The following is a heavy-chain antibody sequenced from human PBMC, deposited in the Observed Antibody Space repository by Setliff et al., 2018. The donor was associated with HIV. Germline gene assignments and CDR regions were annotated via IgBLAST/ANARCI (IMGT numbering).Heavy chain of an antibody. CDR1: GFTFNTYS. J-gene: IGHJ4*02. Sequence: GGSLRLSCAASGFTFNTYSMNWVRQAPGKGLEWVAVIWFDGSRKYYGDSVKGRFTISRDTSNNTLYLQMNSLRAEDTAVYYCAKDGLAGYFESWGLGTLVTVSS. V-gene: IGHV3-33*06. CDR2: IWFDGSRK. D-gene: IGHD1-1*01. CDR3: AKDGLAGYFES.